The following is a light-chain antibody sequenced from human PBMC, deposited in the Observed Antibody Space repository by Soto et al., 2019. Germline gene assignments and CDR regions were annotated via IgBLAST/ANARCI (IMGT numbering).Light chain of an antibody. CDR3: QQRYRWPET. CDR2: DAS. Sequence: DIVLTQSPGTLSLSPGEIATLSRRASQSVSNYLAWYQQKPGQSLSLLIYDASNRATGIPARFSGSGSGTDFTLSISSLEPEDFAVYYCQQRYRWPETFGQGTKV. V-gene: IGKV3-11*01. CDR1: QSVSNY. J-gene: IGKJ1*01.